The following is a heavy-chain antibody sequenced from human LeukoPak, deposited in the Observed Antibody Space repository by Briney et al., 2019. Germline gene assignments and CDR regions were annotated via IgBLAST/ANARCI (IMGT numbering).Heavy chain of an antibody. D-gene: IGHD2-2*01. CDR1: GFTFSSYA. J-gene: IGHJ5*02. CDR2: ISGSGGST. V-gene: IGHV3-23*01. Sequence: GGSLRLSCAASGFTFSSYAMSCVRQAPGKGLEWVSAISGSGGSTHYADSVKGRFTISRDYSKNTLYLQMNSLRAEDTAVYYCAKNAGLGYCTDTSCPIAPWGQGTLVTVSS. CDR3: AKNAGLGYCTDTSCPIAP.